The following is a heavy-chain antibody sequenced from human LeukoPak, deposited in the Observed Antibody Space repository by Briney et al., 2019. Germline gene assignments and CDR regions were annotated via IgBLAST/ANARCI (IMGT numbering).Heavy chain of an antibody. V-gene: IGHV3-7*04. CDR2: IKADGTEK. Sequence: GGSLRLSCGGSGFSLTGFPMSWIRQAPGKGLEWVAYIKADGTEKYYLDSVRGRFSISRDSAKNSLFLQMDSLGTDDTAVYYCARSIAMIPEDYWGPGTLVTVSS. J-gene: IGHJ4*02. CDR1: GFSLTGFP. CDR3: ARSIAMIPEDY. D-gene: IGHD3-22*01.